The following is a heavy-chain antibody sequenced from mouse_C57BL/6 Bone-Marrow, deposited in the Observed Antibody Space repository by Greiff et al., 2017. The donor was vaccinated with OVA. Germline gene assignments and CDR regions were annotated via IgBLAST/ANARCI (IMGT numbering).Heavy chain of an antibody. D-gene: IGHD1-1*01. J-gene: IGHJ4*01. CDR1: GYAFTNYL. CDR3: ARSPLLLRFLMDY. V-gene: IGHV1-54*01. Sequence: VQLQQSGAELVRPGTSVKVSCKASGYAFTNYLIEWVKQRPGQGLEWIGVINPGSGGTNYNEKFKGKATLTADKSSSTAYMQLSSLTSEDSAVYFCARSPLLLRFLMDYWGQGTSVTVSS. CDR2: INPGSGGT.